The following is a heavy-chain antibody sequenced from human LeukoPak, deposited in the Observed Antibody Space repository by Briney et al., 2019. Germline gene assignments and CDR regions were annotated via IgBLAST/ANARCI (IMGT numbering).Heavy chain of an antibody. CDR3: ARVRAIVVVAAPDY. CDR1: GYTFTSYG. D-gene: IGHD2-15*01. V-gene: IGHV1-18*01. CDR2: ISAYNGNT. Sequence: ASVKVSCKASGYTFTSYGISWVRQAPGQGLEWMGWISAYNGNTNYAQKLQGRVTMTTDTSTSTAYMELRSLRSDDTAVYYCARVRAIVVVAAPDYWGQGTLVTVSS. J-gene: IGHJ4*02.